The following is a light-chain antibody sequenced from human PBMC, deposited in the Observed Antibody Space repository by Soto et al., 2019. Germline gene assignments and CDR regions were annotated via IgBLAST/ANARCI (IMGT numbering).Light chain of an antibody. Sequence: EIVITQAPPTRSESPGVKTTLSGRVIQSIGSNLAWYQQKPGQAPRLLIYAAFIRATYFPARFSGSGSGTDFTLTISGRQSDDFAGYFCRQYNTRSPWTFGHGTKVDI. V-gene: IGKV3-15*01. CDR2: AAF. J-gene: IGKJ1*01. CDR3: RQYNTRSPWT. CDR1: QSIGSN.